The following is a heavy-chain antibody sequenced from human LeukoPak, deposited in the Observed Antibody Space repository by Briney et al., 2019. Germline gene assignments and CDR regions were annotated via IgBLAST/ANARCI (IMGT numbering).Heavy chain of an antibody. CDR3: ARLRERAFYGSGSHDY. CDR1: GGSFSGYY. J-gene: IGHJ4*02. D-gene: IGHD3-10*01. Sequence: PSETLSLTCAVYGGSFSGYYWSWIRQPPGKGLEGIGEINHSGSTNYNPSLKSRVTISVDTSKNQFSLKLSSVTAADTAVYYCARLRERAFYGSGSHDYWGQGTLVTVSS. CDR2: INHSGST. V-gene: IGHV4-34*01.